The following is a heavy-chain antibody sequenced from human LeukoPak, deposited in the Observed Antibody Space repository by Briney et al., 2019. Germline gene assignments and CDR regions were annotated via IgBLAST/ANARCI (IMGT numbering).Heavy chain of an antibody. CDR3: AVQHVAFDY. Sequence: PGGSLRLSCAASGFTFSSYEMNWVRQAPGQGLEWVSYISSSGSTIYYADSVKGRFTISRDNAKNSLYLQMNSLRAEDTAGYYCAVQHVAFDYWGQGTLVTVSS. V-gene: IGHV3-48*03. J-gene: IGHJ4*02. CDR1: GFTFSSYE. D-gene: IGHD1-1*01. CDR2: ISSSGSTI.